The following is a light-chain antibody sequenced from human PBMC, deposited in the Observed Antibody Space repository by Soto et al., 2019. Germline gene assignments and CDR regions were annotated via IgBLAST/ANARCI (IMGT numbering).Light chain of an antibody. CDR2: DVS. V-gene: IGLV2-14*01. CDR3: SSYTSSNV. CDR1: SSDVGGYNY. J-gene: IGLJ1*01. Sequence: QSVLTQPASVSGSPGQSITISCTGTSSDVGGYNYVSWYQQHPGKAPKLIIYDVSNRPSGVSNRFSGSKSGNTASLTISGLQAEDEADYYCSSYTSSNVSGTGTKLTVL.